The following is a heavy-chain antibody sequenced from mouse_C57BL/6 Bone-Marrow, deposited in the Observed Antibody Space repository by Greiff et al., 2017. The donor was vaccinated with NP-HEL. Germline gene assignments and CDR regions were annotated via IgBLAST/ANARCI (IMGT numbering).Heavy chain of an antibody. D-gene: IGHD1-1*01. J-gene: IGHJ1*03. Sequence: EVMLVESGGDLVKPGGSLKLSCAASGFTFSSYGMSWVRQTPDKRLEWVATISSGGSYTYYPDSVKGRFTISRDNAKNTLYLQMSSLKSEDTAMYYCARQSITTVVATEGYFDVWGTGTTVTVSS. V-gene: IGHV5-6*01. CDR3: ARQSITTVVATEGYFDV. CDR1: GFTFSSYG. CDR2: ISSGGSYT.